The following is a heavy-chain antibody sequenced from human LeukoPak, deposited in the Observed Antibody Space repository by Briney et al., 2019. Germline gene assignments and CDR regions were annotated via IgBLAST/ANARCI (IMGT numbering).Heavy chain of an antibody. D-gene: IGHD5-18*01. V-gene: IGHV3-11*04. CDR2: ISGSGTDI. CDR3: ARTARHLDY. CDR1: GFTFSDPY. J-gene: IGHJ4*02. Sequence: GGSLRLSCEASGFTFSDPYMSWIRQAPGKGLECLSYISGSGTDINYADSVKGRFTISRDNAKNLLYLQMNDLRLEDTAVYYCARTARHLDYWGQGTLVTVSS.